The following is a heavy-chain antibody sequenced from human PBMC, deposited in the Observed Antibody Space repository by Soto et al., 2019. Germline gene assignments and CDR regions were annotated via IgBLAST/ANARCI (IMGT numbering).Heavy chain of an antibody. J-gene: IGHJ4*02. CDR1: GGSFSGYY. CDR3: ARGDYTYGYSY. D-gene: IGHD5-18*01. Sequence: SETLSLTCAVYGGSFSGYYWSWIRQPPGKGLEWIGEINHSGSTNYNPSLKSRVTISVDTSKNQFSLKLSSVTAADTAVYYCARGDYTYGYSYWGQGALVTVSS. V-gene: IGHV4-34*01. CDR2: INHSGST.